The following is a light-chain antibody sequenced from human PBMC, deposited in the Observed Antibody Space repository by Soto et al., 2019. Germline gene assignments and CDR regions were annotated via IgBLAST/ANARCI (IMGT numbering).Light chain of an antibody. CDR3: ETWDSSLSAVV. CDR1: SSNIGNNY. Sequence: QSVLTQPPSVSAAPGQRVTISCSGSSSNIGNNYVSWYQQLPGTAPKLLIYDNNKRPSGIPDRFSGSKSGASATLGITGLQTGDEADYHRETWDSSLSAVVFGGGTKLTVL. CDR2: DNN. V-gene: IGLV1-51*01. J-gene: IGLJ2*01.